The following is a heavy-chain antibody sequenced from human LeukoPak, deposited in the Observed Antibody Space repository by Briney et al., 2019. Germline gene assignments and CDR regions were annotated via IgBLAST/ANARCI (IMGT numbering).Heavy chain of an antibody. V-gene: IGHV1-46*01. D-gene: IGHD6-13*01. CDR2: INPSGSST. CDR3: AREYGRDISSWYIAVDRYGMDG. CDR1: GYTFTSYY. J-gene: IGHJ6*02. Sequence: ASVRVSCTASGYTFTSYYMHWVRQAPGQGLEWMGIINPSGSSTNYAQKFQGRVTITRDTSTSTVYMELSSLRSEDTAVYYGAREYGRDISSWYIAVDRYGMDGWGQRT.